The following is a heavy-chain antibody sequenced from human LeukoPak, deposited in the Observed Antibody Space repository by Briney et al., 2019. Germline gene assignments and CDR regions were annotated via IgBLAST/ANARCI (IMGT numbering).Heavy chain of an antibody. CDR1: GGSFSGYY. D-gene: IGHD6-19*01. Sequence: PSETLSLTCAVYGGSFSGYYWSWIRQAPGKGLEWVAVIWYDGSNKYYADSVKGRFTISRDNSKNTLCLQMNSLRAEDTAVYYCAKDHVAGTGALDYWGQGTLVTVSS. V-gene: IGHV3-30*02. J-gene: IGHJ4*02. CDR2: IWYDGSNK. CDR3: AKDHVAGTGALDY.